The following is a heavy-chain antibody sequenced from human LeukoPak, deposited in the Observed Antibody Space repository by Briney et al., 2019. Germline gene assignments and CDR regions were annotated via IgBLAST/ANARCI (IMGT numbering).Heavy chain of an antibody. CDR3: ARDGDFWSGYYCDY. D-gene: IGHD3-3*01. CDR1: GYTFTGYY. Sequence: ASVKVSCKASGYTFTGYYMHWVRQAPGQGLEWMGWINPNSGGTNCAQKFQGWVTMTRDTSISTAYMELSRLRSDDTAVYYCARDGDFWSGYYCDYWGQGTQVTVSS. CDR2: INPNSGGT. V-gene: IGHV1-2*04. J-gene: IGHJ4*02.